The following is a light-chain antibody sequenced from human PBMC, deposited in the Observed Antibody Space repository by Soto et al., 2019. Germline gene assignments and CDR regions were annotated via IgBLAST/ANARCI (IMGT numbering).Light chain of an antibody. CDR3: QTWGTGIVV. CDR2: VNSDGSH. J-gene: IGLJ2*01. CDR1: TEHSTYA. Sequence: QLVLSQSPSASASLGASVKLTCSLSTEHSTYAIAWHQQQPEKGPRYLMKVNSDGSHSKRDVIPDSFSGSSSGAERYLTISSLQSEDEADYYCQTWGTGIVVFGGGTQLTVL. V-gene: IGLV4-69*02.